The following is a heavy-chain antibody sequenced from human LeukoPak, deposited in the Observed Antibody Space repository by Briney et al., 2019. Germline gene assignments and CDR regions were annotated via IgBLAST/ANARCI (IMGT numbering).Heavy chain of an antibody. D-gene: IGHD3-10*01. Sequence: SETLSLTCAVSGGSISSSNWWSWVRQPPGQGLEWIGEIYHSGSTNYNPSLKSRVTISVDKSKNQFSLKLSSVTAADTAVYYCARVSPMVRGVIDYWGQGTLVTVSS. CDR3: ARVSPMVRGVIDY. CDR1: GGSISSSNW. J-gene: IGHJ4*02. V-gene: IGHV4-4*02. CDR2: IYHSGST.